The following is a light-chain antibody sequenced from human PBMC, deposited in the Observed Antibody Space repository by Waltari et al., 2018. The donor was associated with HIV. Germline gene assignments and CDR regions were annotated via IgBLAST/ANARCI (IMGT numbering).Light chain of an antibody. Sequence: QSALTQPASVSGSPGQSITISCTGTSSDVGGYSYVSWYQQHPGNAPKLMIYEVSNRPSGVSNRFSGSKSGNTASLTISGLQAEDEADYYCSSYTTSSSLLFGGGTKLTVL. V-gene: IGLV2-14*01. CDR1: SSDVGGYSY. J-gene: IGLJ2*01. CDR3: SSYTTSSSLL. CDR2: EVS.